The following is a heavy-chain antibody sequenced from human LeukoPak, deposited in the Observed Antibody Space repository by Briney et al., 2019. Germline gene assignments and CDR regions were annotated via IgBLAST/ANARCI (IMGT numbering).Heavy chain of an antibody. V-gene: IGHV4-38-2*02. CDR3: ARDLSSSGYYLGWFDP. CDR2: IYHSGST. J-gene: IGHJ5*02. Sequence: SETLSLTCTVSGYSISSGYYWGWIRQPPGKGLEWIGSIYHSGSTYYNPSLKSRVTISVDTSKNQFSLKLSSVTAAGTAVYYCARDLSSSGYYLGWFDPWGQGTLVTVSS. CDR1: GYSISSGYY. D-gene: IGHD3-22*01.